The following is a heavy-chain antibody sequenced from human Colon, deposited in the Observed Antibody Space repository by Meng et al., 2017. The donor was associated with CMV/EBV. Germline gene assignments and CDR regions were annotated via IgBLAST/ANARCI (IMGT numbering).Heavy chain of an antibody. CDR2: ISDSGYT. J-gene: IGHJ5*02. CDR1: GFAFSDYA. Sequence: GESLKISCAASGFAFSDYAMTWVRQAPGKGLEWVSFISDSGYTNYGDPVKGRFTISRDNSKNTVFLQMNSLRADDTGIYYCAKIRKGGYCTGGSCFDNWGQGTQVTVSS. D-gene: IGHD2-8*02. CDR3: AKIRKGGYCTGGSCFDN. V-gene: IGHV3-23*01.